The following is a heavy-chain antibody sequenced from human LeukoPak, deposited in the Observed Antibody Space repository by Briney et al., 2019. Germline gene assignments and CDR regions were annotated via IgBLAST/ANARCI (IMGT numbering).Heavy chain of an antibody. D-gene: IGHD3-16*02. CDR3: AASHHNYDYVWGSYR. J-gene: IGHJ4*02. V-gene: IGHV3-23*01. Sequence: GGSLRLSCAASGFTFSSYAMSWVRQAPGKGLEWVSAISGSGGSTYYADSVKGRFTISRDNSKNTLYLQMNSLRAEDTAVYYCAASHHNYDYVWGSYRGGQGTLVTVSS. CDR2: ISGSGGST. CDR1: GFTFSSYA.